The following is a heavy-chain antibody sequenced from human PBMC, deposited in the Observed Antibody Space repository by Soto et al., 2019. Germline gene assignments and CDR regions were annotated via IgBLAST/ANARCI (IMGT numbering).Heavy chain of an antibody. Sequence: GGSLRLSCAGSGFTFGDSYMSWIRQAPGKGLEWLSYISPGSRYPAYADSVKGRFTISRDNAKRSLYLQMNSLRAEDTAVYYCVRDGSSGWHFDSWGQGTLVTVSS. CDR1: GFTFGDSY. CDR3: VRDGSSGWHFDS. CDR2: ISPGSRYP. D-gene: IGHD6-19*01. J-gene: IGHJ4*02. V-gene: IGHV3-11*06.